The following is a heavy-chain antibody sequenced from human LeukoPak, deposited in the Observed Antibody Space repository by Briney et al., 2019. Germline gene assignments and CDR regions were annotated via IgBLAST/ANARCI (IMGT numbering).Heavy chain of an antibody. V-gene: IGHV1-2*02. CDR3: ARNFGGSVATTVDY. CDR1: EYTFTAYY. J-gene: IGHJ4*02. Sequence: ASVKVSCKASEYTFTAYYIHWGRQAPGQGLEWMGWINPNSGGTKYAQKFQGRVTMTRDASITTAYMELSRLRSDDTAVYYCARNFGGSVATTVDYWGQGSLVTVSS. D-gene: IGHD5-12*01. CDR2: INPNSGGT.